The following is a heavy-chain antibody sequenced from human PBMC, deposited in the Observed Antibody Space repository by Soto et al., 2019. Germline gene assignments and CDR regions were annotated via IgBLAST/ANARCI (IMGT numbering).Heavy chain of an antibody. CDR2: LNPSGGGT. CDR1: GYTFTSYY. J-gene: IGHJ4*02. D-gene: IGHD2-21*01. Sequence: QVQLVQSGAEVKKPGASVKVSCKTSGYTFTSYYIHWVRQAPGQGLEWMGILNPSGGGTNYAQKFQGRVTMTRDTSTITVYMELSSLRSEDTAVYYCAKEMAPIPLDYWGQGTLVTVSS. CDR3: AKEMAPIPLDY. V-gene: IGHV1-46*01.